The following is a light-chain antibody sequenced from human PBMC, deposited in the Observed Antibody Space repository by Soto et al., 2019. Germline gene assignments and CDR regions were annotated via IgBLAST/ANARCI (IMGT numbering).Light chain of an antibody. CDR3: QQRSNWLT. V-gene: IGKV3-11*01. J-gene: IGKJ4*01. Sequence: EIVLTQSPATLSLSPGERATLSCXASQSVSXYLAWYQQKPGQAPRLLIYDASNRATGIPARFSGSGSGTDFTLTISSLEPEDFAVYYCQQRSNWLTFGGGTKVEIK. CDR1: QSVSXY. CDR2: DAS.